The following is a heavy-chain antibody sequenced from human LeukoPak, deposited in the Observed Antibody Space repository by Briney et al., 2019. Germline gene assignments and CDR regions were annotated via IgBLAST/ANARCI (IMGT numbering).Heavy chain of an antibody. V-gene: IGHV1-2*02. J-gene: IGHJ4*02. D-gene: IGHD1-1*01. CDR3: ARDAGGGSTRLIWNDPFDY. CDR1: VYTFTGYY. Sequence: ASVNVSCKASVYTFTGYYMHWVRQSPGQGLEWMGWINPNSGGTNYAQKFQGRVTMTRDTSISTAYMELSRLRSDDTAVYYCARDAGGGSTRLIWNDPFDYWGQGTLVTVSS. CDR2: INPNSGGT.